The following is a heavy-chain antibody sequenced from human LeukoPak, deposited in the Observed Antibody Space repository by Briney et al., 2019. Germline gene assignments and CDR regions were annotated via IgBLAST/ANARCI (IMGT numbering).Heavy chain of an antibody. J-gene: IGHJ6*02. V-gene: IGHV1-69*04. CDR1: GGTFSSYT. CDR3: ARERLELRGDYYYYYGMDV. Sequence: GASVKVSCKASGGTFSSYTISWVRQAPGQGLEWMGRITPILGIANYAQKFQGRVTITADKSTSTAYMELSSLRSEDTAVYYCARERLELRGDYYYYYGMDVWGQGTTVTVSS. D-gene: IGHD1-7*01. CDR2: ITPILGIA.